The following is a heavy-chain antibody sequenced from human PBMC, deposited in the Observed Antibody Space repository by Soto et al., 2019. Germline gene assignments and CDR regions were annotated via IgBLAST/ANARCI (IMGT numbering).Heavy chain of an antibody. D-gene: IGHD5-18*01. CDR2: ISSSGSTI. Sequence: QVQLVESGGGLVKPGGSLRLSCAASGFTFSDYYMSWIRQAPGKGLEWVSYISSSGSTIYYADSVKGRFTISRDNXXNSLYLQMNSLRAEDTAVYYCARERAQLWLSWFDPWGQGTLVTVSS. CDR1: GFTFSDYY. V-gene: IGHV3-11*01. J-gene: IGHJ5*02. CDR3: ARERAQLWLSWFDP.